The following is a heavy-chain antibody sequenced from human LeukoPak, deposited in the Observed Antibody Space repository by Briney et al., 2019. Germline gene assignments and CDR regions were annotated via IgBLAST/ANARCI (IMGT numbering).Heavy chain of an antibody. CDR3: ARVHSSSCKKWEVALDCPGYGVDV. CDR2: INPDSGGT. CDR1: GYTFTSYD. Sequence: ASVKVSCKASGYTFTSYDINWVRQATGQGLEWMGWINPDSGGTKYAQKFQGRVTMTRDTFVNTVDLELSSLRSDDTAIYYCARVHSSSCKKWEVALDCPGYGVDVWGQGTMVTVSS. D-gene: IGHD6-13*01. J-gene: IGHJ3*01. V-gene: IGHV1-2*02.